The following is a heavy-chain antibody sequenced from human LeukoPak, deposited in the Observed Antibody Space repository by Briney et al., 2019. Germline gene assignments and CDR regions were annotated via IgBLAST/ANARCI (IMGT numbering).Heavy chain of an antibody. Sequence: ASVNVSCKASGYTFTNYDINWVRQATGQGLEWMGWMNPNSGNAGYAQKFQGRVTMTRNTSISTAYMELSSLRSEDTAVYYCARRRSSPNWFDPWGQGTLVTVSS. CDR1: GYTFTNYD. CDR2: MNPNSGNA. J-gene: IGHJ5*02. V-gene: IGHV1-8*01. D-gene: IGHD6-13*01. CDR3: ARRRSSPNWFDP.